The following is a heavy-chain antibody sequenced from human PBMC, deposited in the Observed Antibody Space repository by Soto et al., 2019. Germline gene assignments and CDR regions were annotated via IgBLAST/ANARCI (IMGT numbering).Heavy chain of an antibody. CDR2: IFWNDAK. V-gene: IGHV2-5*01. J-gene: IGHJ4*02. D-gene: IGHD2-15*01. CDR3: AYRRGGSSSGGNFDY. Sequence: QIALKEFGPTLVKPSQTLTLTCTFPGFSFSTTGAGVGWIRQPPGKALEWLALIFWNDAKRYSPSLRSRLTIIKDTSKNQVVLTMTNVDPVDTATYYCAYRRGGSSSGGNFDYWGQGTPVTVYS. CDR1: GFSFSTTGAG.